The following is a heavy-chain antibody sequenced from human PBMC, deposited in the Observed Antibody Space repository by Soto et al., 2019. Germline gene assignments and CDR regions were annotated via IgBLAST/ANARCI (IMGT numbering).Heavy chain of an antibody. V-gene: IGHV4-61*01. D-gene: IGHD6-13*01. CDR3: ARVALGIAAAGYDY. J-gene: IGHJ4*02. Sequence: TVSGGSVSSGSYYWSWIRQPPGKGLEWIGYIYYSGSTYYNPSLKSRVTISVDTSKNQFSLKLSSVTAADTAVYYCARVALGIAAAGYDYWGQGTLVTVSS. CDR1: GGSVSSGSYY. CDR2: IYYSGST.